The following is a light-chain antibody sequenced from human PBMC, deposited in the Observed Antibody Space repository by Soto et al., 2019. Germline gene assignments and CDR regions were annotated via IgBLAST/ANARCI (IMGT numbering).Light chain of an antibody. V-gene: IGKV1-39*01. Sequence: DIQMTQSPSSLSASVGDRVTITCRASRRITTFLNWYQQRPGQVPKLLIHSASKLHTGVPSRFSGSGSGADFTLTISNVQLEDFATYYCQQSYSTPLTFGGGTTVDI. CDR3: QQSYSTPLT. CDR1: RRITTF. J-gene: IGKJ4*01. CDR2: SAS.